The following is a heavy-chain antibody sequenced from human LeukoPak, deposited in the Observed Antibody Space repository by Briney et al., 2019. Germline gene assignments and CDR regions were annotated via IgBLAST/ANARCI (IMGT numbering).Heavy chain of an antibody. CDR3: ARDRYGDFFEY. D-gene: IGHD4-17*01. CDR2: IYSGGST. J-gene: IGHJ4*02. CDR1: GFLERTNY. Sequence: PGGSLRLPCTPSGFLERTNYMTWLRQAPGKGLEWVSVIYSGGSTDYADSVKGRFTISRDNSKNTLYLQMNSLRAEDTAVYYCARDRYGDFFEYWGQGTRVTVSS. V-gene: IGHV3-66*01.